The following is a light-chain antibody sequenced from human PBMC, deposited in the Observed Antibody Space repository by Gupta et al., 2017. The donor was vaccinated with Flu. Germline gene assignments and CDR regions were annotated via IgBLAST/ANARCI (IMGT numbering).Light chain of an antibody. J-gene: IGLJ2*01. Sequence: GTTSDIGTYHYVSRYQHHPGKAPKLIIYDVSKRPSGVPDRSSGSKSGTTASLTISALQAEDEADYSCCSYGATYLFGGGTKLTVL. CDR1: TSDIGTYHY. CDR3: CSYGATYL. V-gene: IGLV2-11*01. CDR2: DVS.